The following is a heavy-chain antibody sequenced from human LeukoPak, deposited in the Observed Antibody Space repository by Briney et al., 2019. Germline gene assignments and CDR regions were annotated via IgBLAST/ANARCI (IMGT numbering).Heavy chain of an antibody. V-gene: IGHV3-33*01. CDR2: IWYDGSNK. J-gene: IGHJ4*02. CDR3: ARDIGYSSSWREYYFDY. CDR1: GFTFSSYG. Sequence: PGGSLRLSCAASGFTFSSYGMHWVRQAPGKGLEWVAVIWYDGSNKYYADSVKGRFTISRDNSKNTLYLQMNSLRAEDTAVYYCARDIGYSSSWREYYFDYWGQGTLVTVSS. D-gene: IGHD6-13*01.